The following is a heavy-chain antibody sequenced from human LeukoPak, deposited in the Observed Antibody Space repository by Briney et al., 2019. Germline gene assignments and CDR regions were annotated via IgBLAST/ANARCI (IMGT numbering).Heavy chain of an antibody. J-gene: IGHJ4*02. CDR3: ASRYCSGGGCYSGPFDY. V-gene: IGHV4-30-2*01. CDR2: IYHSGST. D-gene: IGHD2-15*01. Sequence: SETLSLTCAVSGGSISSGGYSWSWIRQPPGKGLEWIGYIYHSGSTYYNPSLKSRVTISVDRSKNQFSLKLSSVTAADTAVYYCASRYCSGGGCYSGPFDYWGQGTLVTVSS. CDR1: GGSISSGGYS.